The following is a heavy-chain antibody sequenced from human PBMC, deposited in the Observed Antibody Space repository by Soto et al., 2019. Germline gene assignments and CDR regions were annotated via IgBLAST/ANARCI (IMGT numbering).Heavy chain of an antibody. D-gene: IGHD1-26*01. CDR2: IYYSGST. V-gene: IGHV4-61*01. Sequence: SETLSLTCTVSGGSVSSGSYYWSWIRQPPGKGLEWIGYIYYSGSTNYNPSLKSRVTISADTSKNQFSLKLSSVTAADTAVYYCARDWGGSYYFPFDYWGQGTLVTVSS. CDR3: ARDWGGSYYFPFDY. J-gene: IGHJ4*02. CDR1: GGSVSSGSYY.